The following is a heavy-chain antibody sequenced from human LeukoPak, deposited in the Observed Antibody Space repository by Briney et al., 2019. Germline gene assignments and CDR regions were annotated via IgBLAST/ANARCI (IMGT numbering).Heavy chain of an antibody. CDR3: AREDYSNYAPYFDY. CDR2: IDPDGSST. J-gene: IGHJ4*02. V-gene: IGHV3-74*01. Sequence: GGSLRLSCEASGFTFSQYWMHRVRQAPGKVLVWVSRIDPDGSSTNYADSVKGRFTISRDNAKNTLYLQLNSLRAEDTAVYYCAREDYSNYAPYFDYWGQGTLVTVSS. D-gene: IGHD4-11*01. CDR1: GFTFSQYW.